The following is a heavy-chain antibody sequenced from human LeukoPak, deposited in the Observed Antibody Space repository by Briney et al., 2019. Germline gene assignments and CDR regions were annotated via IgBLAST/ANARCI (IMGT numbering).Heavy chain of an antibody. CDR2: LYSDGTT. J-gene: IGHJ4*02. CDR1: GFTISSNY. D-gene: IGHD6-13*01. CDR3: ARWKIGRVAAAGTLDYFDH. Sequence: GGSLRLSCAASGFTISSNYMGWVRQAPGKGLEWVSILYSDGTTYYADSVKGRFTISRDNSKNTLYLQMNSLRSEDTAVYYCARWKIGRVAAAGTLDYFDHWGQGTLVTVSS. V-gene: IGHV3-53*05.